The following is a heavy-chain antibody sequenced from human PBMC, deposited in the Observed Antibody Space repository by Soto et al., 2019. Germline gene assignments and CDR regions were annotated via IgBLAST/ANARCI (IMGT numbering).Heavy chain of an antibody. CDR2: VNYIGTT. V-gene: IGHV4-59*01. Sequence: QVQLQESGPGVVKPSETLSLTCTVSGESSRSFYWSWIRQPPGKGLEWIGYVNYIGTTNYNASLKSRVTISLNTAKTQLSLRLSSVIAADTAVYYCARSFCRDGIRCNWFDSWVQGTLVTVSS. D-gene: IGHD2-15*01. J-gene: IGHJ5*01. CDR1: GESSRSFY. CDR3: ARSFCRDGIRCNWFDS.